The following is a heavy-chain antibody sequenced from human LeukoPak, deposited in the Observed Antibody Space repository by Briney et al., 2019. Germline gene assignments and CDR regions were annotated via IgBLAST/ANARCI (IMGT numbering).Heavy chain of an antibody. CDR3: AKVLLLLVSTSYLDC. J-gene: IGHJ4*02. CDR2: ITDSGGTT. CDR1: RYKFNAYS. D-gene: IGHD5/OR15-5a*01. Sequence: PAASLRLSCAASRYKFNAYSMVCVRQAPGKGMEWVSGITDSGGTTYYADSGKGRLTISTDTSKNTLYLQMNSLRDGDTAIYDCAKVLLLLVSTSYLDCWGQGTLVTVSP. V-gene: IGHV3-23*01.